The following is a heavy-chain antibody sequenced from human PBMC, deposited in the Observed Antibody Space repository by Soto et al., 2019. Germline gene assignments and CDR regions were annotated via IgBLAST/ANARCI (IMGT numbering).Heavy chain of an antibody. V-gene: IGHV3-33*01. J-gene: IGHJ4*02. CDR2: IWYDGSNA. Sequence: QVQLVESGGGVVQPGRSLKLSCVASGFTFGTYGMHWVRQTPGRGLEWVAFIWYDGSNAVFADFVKGPLTYSRDNSKNTMSLQMDSLRGDDTAVYYCARDLQIGTHHHFDLWGQGTLVTVSS. CDR3: ARDLQIGTHHHFDL. CDR1: GFTFGTYG.